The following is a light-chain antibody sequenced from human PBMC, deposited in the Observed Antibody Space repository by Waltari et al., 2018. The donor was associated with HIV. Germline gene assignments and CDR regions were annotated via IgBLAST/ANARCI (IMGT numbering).Light chain of an antibody. V-gene: IGKV1-5*03. CDR2: KAS. CDR3: QQYNSYPWT. CDR1: QSINTW. Sequence: DIQMTQSPSTLSAFVGDRVTITCRASQSINTWLAWYQHKPGKAPNLLIYKASSLETGVPARFSGSGSGTAFTLTISSLQPDDFATYYCQQYNSYPWTFGQGTKLEI. J-gene: IGKJ1*01.